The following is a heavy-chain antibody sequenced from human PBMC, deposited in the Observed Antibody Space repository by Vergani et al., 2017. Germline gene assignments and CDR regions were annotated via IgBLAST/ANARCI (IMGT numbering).Heavy chain of an antibody. D-gene: IGHD1-26*01. CDR3: ARHGWELSWFDP. V-gene: IGHV4-59*08. Sequence: QVQLQESGPGLVKPSETLSLTCTVSGGSISREDGSWIRQPPGKGLEWIGYIYYSGSTNYNPSLKSRVTISVDTSKNQFSLKRSSVTAADTAVYYCARHGWELSWFDPWGQGTLVTVSS. CDR2: IYYSGST. CDR1: GGSISRED. J-gene: IGHJ5*02.